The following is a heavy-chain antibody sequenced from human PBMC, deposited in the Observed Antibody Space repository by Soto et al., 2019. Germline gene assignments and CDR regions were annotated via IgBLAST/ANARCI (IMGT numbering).Heavy chain of an antibody. CDR1: GFTFRGYY. Sequence: PGGSLRLSCAASGFTFRGYYMSWVRQAPGKGLEWVSVIYSDDTTYYADSVKGRFTVSRDNSKNTLYLLMSSLRAEDTAIYYCARHTGDFWSAIDPWGQGTLVTVSS. V-gene: IGHV3-66*04. D-gene: IGHD3-3*01. CDR2: IYSDDTT. CDR3: ARHTGDFWSAIDP. J-gene: IGHJ5*02.